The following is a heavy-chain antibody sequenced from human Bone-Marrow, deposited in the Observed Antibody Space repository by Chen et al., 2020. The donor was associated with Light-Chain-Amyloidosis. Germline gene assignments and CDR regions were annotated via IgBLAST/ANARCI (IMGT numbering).Heavy chain of an antibody. V-gene: IGHV1-8*01. CDR1: GYTFPNYD. D-gene: IGHD3-10*01. Sequence: VQLVQSGAEVKKPEASVKVSCKAYGYTFPNYDVNWLRQAPGQWPEWMAWMNPNSGNTGYAQKFQGRVTLTRDTSISTAYMELSSLTSEDTAVYYCARCNIMVRGALERYFDLWGRGTLVTVSS. CDR2: MNPNSGNT. J-gene: IGHJ2*01. CDR3: ARCNIMVRGALERYFDL.